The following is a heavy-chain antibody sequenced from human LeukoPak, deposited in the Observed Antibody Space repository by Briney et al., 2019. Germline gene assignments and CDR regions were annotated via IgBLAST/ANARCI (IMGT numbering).Heavy chain of an antibody. V-gene: IGHV4-39*01. D-gene: IGHD6-13*01. CDR2: IYYSGST. J-gene: IGHJ4*02. Sequence: SETLSLTCTVSGGSISSSSYYWGWIRQPPGKGLEWIGSIYYSGSTYYNPSLKSRVTISVDTSKNQFSLKLSSVTAADTAVYYCASRGVEQLVRKAFDYWGQGTLVTVSS. CDR1: GGSISSSSYY. CDR3: ASRGVEQLVRKAFDY.